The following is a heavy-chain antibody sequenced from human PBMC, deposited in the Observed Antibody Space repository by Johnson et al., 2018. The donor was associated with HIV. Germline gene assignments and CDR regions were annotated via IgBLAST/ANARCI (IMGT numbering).Heavy chain of an antibody. Sequence: VQLVESGGGLVQPGGSLRLSCAASGFTFSSYAMSWVRQAPGKGLEWVSAIYNGGDKFYADSVKGRFFISRDNSKSTLFLQMNSLRAEDSAAYYCARGGGAYCGGDCLRTFDIWGQGTMVTVSS. J-gene: IGHJ3*02. CDR1: GFTFSSYA. CDR3: ARGGGAYCGGDCLRTFDI. D-gene: IGHD2-21*02. CDR2: IYNGGDK. V-gene: IGHV3-66*01.